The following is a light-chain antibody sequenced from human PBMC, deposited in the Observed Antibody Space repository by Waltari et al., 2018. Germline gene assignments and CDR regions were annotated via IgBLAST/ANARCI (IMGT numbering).Light chain of an antibody. CDR1: QSVSSSY. V-gene: IGKV3-20*01. J-gene: IGKJ1*01. CDR2: GAS. Sequence: EIVLTQSPGTLSLSPGERATLSCRASQSVSSSYLAWYQQKPGQAPRVLIHGASNRATGIPDRFSGSGSGTDFTLTISRLEPEDFEVYYCQQYGSSPWTFGQGTKVEIK. CDR3: QQYGSSPWT.